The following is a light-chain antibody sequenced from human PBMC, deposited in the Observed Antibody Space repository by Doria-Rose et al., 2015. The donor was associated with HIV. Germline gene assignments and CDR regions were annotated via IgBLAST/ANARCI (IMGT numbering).Light chain of an antibody. CDR3: HQYGTSWT. CDR2: DGS. CDR1: LSFSSTY. J-gene: IGKJ1*01. Sequence: VLTQPPGTLSLSPGERATLSCRASLSFSSTYLAWYQQRPGQAPSLLIYDGSTRATGIPDRFSASGSGTDFTLTINRLEPEDFALYYCHQYGTSWTFGQGTKVEI. V-gene: IGKV3-20*01.